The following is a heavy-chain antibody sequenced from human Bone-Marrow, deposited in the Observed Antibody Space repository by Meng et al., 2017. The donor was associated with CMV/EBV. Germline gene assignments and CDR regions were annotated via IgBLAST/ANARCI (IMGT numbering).Heavy chain of an antibody. Sequence: SETLSLTCAVYGGSFSGYYWSWIRQPPGKGLEWIGAINHSGSTNYNPSLKSRVTISVDTSKNQFSLKLSSVTAADTAVYYCARGKLVNYYYYYGMDVWGPGHTVNVAS. CDR2: INHSGST. CDR1: GGSFSGYY. CDR3: ARGKLVNYYYYYGMDV. D-gene: IGHD2-2*01. V-gene: IGHV4-34*01. J-gene: IGHJ6*02.